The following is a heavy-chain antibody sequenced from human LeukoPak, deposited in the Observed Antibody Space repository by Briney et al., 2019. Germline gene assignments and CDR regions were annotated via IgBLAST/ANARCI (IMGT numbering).Heavy chain of an antibody. CDR1: GYTFTNYG. V-gene: IGHV1-18*01. CDR2: ISGYNGDT. Sequence: ASVKVSCKASGYTFTNYGLSWVRQAPGQGLEWMGWISGYNGDTNYAQKVQGRVTITADKSTSTAYMELSSLRSEDTAVYYCARGGSSWYRFYYYYYMDVWGKGTTVTVSS. D-gene: IGHD6-13*01. CDR3: ARGGSSWYRFYYYYYMDV. J-gene: IGHJ6*03.